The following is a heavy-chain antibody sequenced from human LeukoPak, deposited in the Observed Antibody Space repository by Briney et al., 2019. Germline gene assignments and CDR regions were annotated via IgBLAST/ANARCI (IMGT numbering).Heavy chain of an antibody. Sequence: GASVKVSCKASGYTFTGYYMHWVRQAPGQGLEWMGWINPNSGGTNYAQKFQGRVTMTRDTSISTAYMELSRLRSDDTAVYYCALTGKYYDSSGYYHYSNWYLDLWGRGTLVTVSS. CDR2: INPNSGGT. V-gene: IGHV1-2*02. J-gene: IGHJ2*01. CDR3: ALTGKYYDSSGYYHYSNWYLDL. CDR1: GYTFTGYY. D-gene: IGHD3-22*01.